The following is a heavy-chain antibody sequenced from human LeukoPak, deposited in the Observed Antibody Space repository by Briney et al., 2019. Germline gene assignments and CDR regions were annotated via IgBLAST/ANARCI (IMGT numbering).Heavy chain of an antibody. D-gene: IGHD3-3*01. V-gene: IGHV5-51*01. CDR1: GYSFTSYW. CDR3: ARSNDFWSGYYPYYFDY. J-gene: IGHJ4*02. Sequence: ESLKISCKGSGYSFTSYWIGWVRQMPGKGLEWMGIIYPGDSDTRYSPSFQGQVTISADKSISTAYLQWSSLKASDTAMYYCARSNDFWSGYYPYYFDYWGQGTLVTVSS. CDR2: IYPGDSDT.